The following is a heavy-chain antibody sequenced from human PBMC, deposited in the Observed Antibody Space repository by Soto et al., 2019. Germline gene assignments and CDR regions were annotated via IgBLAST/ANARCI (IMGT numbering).Heavy chain of an antibody. J-gene: IGHJ5*02. V-gene: IGHV1-18*01. CDR3: ARDEGAVAVPWFDP. D-gene: IGHD6-19*01. CDR2: ISAYNGNT. CDR1: GYTFTSYG. Sequence: ASVKVSCKASGYTFTSYGISWVRQAPGQGLEWMGWISAYNGNTDYAQKLQGRVTMTTDTSTSTAYMELRSLRSDDTAVYYCARDEGAVAVPWFDPWGQGTLVTVSS.